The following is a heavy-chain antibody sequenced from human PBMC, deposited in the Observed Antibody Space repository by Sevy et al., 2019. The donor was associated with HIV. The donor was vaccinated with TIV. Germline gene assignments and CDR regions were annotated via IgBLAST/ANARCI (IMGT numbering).Heavy chain of an antibody. Sequence: GGSLRLSCTASGLSFSDYGMHWVRQAPGKGLEWVAFIWYDGSDRYYADSVKRRFTISRDNSKNILYLQMSSLRLEDTALYYCAKNTAAVGVGGFDYWGQGTLVTVSS. V-gene: IGHV3-30*02. J-gene: IGHJ4*02. D-gene: IGHD6-13*01. CDR2: IWYDGSDR. CDR1: GLSFSDYG. CDR3: AKNTAAVGVGGFDY.